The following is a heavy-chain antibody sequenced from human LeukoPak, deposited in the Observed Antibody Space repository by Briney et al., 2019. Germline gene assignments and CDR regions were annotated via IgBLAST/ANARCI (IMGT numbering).Heavy chain of an antibody. D-gene: IGHD6-13*01. Sequence: SETLSLTCTVSGGSISSYYWSWIRQPPGKGLEWIGYIYYSGSTNYNPSLKSRVTISVDTSKNQFSLKLSSVTAADTAVYYCARRSSSWPWSFDYWGQGTLVTVSS. J-gene: IGHJ4*02. CDR2: IYYSGST. CDR1: GGSISSYY. CDR3: ARRSSSWPWSFDY. V-gene: IGHV4-59*12.